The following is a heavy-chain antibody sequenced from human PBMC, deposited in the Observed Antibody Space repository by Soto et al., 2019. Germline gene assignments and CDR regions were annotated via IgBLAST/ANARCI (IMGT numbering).Heavy chain of an antibody. CDR3: ARTVQFPTVTTIWWGTDYYYGMDV. CDR2: IIPIFGTA. CDR1: GGTFSSYA. J-gene: IGHJ6*02. Sequence: SVKVSCKASGGTFSSYAISWVRQAPGQGLEWMGGIIPIFGTANYAQKFQGRVTITADESTSTAYMELSSLRSEDTAVYYCARTVQFPTVTTIWWGTDYYYGMDVWGQRTTVTVS. V-gene: IGHV1-69*13. D-gene: IGHD4-17*01.